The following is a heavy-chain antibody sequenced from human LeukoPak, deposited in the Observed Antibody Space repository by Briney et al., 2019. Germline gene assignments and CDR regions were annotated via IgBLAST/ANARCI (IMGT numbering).Heavy chain of an antibody. CDR2: INHSGST. CDR1: GGSFSGYY. D-gene: IGHD5-18*01. J-gene: IGHJ6*02. V-gene: IGHV4-34*01. CDR3: ESLGVLDTAMVQDYYYGMHV. Sequence: PSETLSLTCAVYGGSFSGYYWSWIRQPPGKGLEWIGEINHSGSTNYNPSLKSRVTISVDTSKNQFSLKLSSVTAADTAVYYCESLGVLDTAMVQDYYYGMHVWGQGTTVTVSS.